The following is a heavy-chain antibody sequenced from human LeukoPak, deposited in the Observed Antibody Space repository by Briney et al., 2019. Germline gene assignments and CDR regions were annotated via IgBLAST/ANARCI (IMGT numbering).Heavy chain of an antibody. D-gene: IGHD3-9*01. J-gene: IGHJ4*02. CDR1: GFTFSSYS. Sequence: PGGSLRLSCAASGFTFSSYSMNRVRQAPGKGLEWVSYISTSSGTIHYADSVKGRFTISRDNAKNSLSLQMNSLRDEDMAVYFCARSRTGSDYWGQGTLVTVSS. CDR2: ISTSSGTI. V-gene: IGHV3-48*02. CDR3: ARSRTGSDY.